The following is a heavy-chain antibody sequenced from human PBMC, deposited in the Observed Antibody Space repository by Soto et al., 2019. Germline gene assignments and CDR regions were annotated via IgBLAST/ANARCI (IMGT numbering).Heavy chain of an antibody. CDR1: GFTFSSYS. Sequence: EVQLVESGGGLVKPGGSLRLSCAASGFTFSSYSINWVRQAPGKGLEWVSSISSSGDYIYYADSVKGRFTISRDNANNSLFLQMNSLRAEDTAVYFGARDSNNRRHGMDVWGQGTTVTVSS. CDR3: ARDSNNRRHGMDV. J-gene: IGHJ6*02. D-gene: IGHD1-1*01. V-gene: IGHV3-21*01. CDR2: ISSSGDYI.